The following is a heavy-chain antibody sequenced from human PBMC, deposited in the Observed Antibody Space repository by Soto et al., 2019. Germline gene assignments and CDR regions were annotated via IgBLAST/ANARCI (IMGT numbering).Heavy chain of an antibody. J-gene: IGHJ4*02. Sequence: VQLVESGGGLVQPGRSLRLSCAASGFTFDDYAMHWVRQAPGKGLEWVSGISWNSGSIGYADSVKGRFTISRDNAKNSLYLQMNSLRAEDTALYYCAKAPARYYGSGSLDYWGQGTLVTVSS. V-gene: IGHV3-9*01. CDR1: GFTFDDYA. CDR2: ISWNSGSI. CDR3: AKAPARYYGSGSLDY. D-gene: IGHD3-10*01.